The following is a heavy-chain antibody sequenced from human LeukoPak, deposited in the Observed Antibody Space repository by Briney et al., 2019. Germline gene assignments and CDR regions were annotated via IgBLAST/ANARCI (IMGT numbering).Heavy chain of an antibody. CDR1: GFTFSSYW. Sequence: PGGSLRLSCAASGFTFSSYWMSWVRQAPGKGLEWVANIRQDGSEKYYVDSVKGRFTISRDNAKNSLYLQMNSLRAGDTAVYYCARDRAPQWLVRTYYFDYWGQGTLVTVSS. J-gene: IGHJ4*02. D-gene: IGHD6-19*01. V-gene: IGHV3-7*01. CDR3: ARDRAPQWLVRTYYFDY. CDR2: IRQDGSEK.